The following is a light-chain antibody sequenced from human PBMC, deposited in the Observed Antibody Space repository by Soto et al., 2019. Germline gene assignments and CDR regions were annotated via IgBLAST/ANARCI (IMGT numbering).Light chain of an antibody. Sequence: EIVMTQSPATLSVSPGERATLSCRSSQTVSTNLAWYQQKPGQGPRLLIYGASTRATGIPARCSARGSGTEFTLTLNSLQPEAFAIEYCQQYTNWPPWTFGQGTKVDIK. CDR3: QQYTNWPPWT. CDR1: QTVSTN. J-gene: IGKJ1*01. V-gene: IGKV3-15*01. CDR2: GAS.